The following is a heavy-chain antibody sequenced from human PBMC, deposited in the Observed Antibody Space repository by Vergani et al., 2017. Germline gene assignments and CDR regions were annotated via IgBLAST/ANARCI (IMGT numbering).Heavy chain of an antibody. CDR2: IYYSGST. J-gene: IGHJ3*02. CDR3: AIPVGATPRGAFDI. V-gene: IGHV4-39*01. Sequence: QLQLQESGPGLVKPSETLSLTCTVSGGSISSSSYYWGWIRQPPGKGLEWIGSIYYSGSTYYNPSLKSRVTISVDTSKNQFSLKLSSVTAADTAVYYCAIPVGATPRGAFDIWGQGTMVTVSS. CDR1: GGSISSSSYY. D-gene: IGHD1-26*01.